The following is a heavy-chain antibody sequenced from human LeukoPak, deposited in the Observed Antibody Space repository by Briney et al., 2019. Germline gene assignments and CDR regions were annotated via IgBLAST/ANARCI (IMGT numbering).Heavy chain of an antibody. CDR1: GGTFSSYT. J-gene: IGHJ4*02. D-gene: IGHD6-19*01. V-gene: IGHV1-18*01. CDR2: ISAYNGNT. Sequence: VASVKVSCTASGGTFSSYTITWVRQAPGQGLEWMGWISAYNGNTNYAQKLQGRVTMATDTSTSTAYMELRSLRSDDTAVYYCAKGKQWLDDYWGQGTLVTVSS. CDR3: AKGKQWLDDY.